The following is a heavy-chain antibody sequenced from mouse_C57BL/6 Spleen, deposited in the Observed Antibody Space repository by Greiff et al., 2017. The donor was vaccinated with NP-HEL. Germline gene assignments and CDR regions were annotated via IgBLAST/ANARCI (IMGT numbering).Heavy chain of an antibody. D-gene: IGHD1-1*01. CDR2: INPNYGTT. Sequence: VQPKESGPEPVKPGASVKISRKASGYSFPYYNMNWVKPSNGKGLEWIGVINPNYGTTSYNQKFKGKATLTVDQSASTAYMQLNSLTSEDSAVYYCARNVITTVVARGYYFDYWGQGTTLTVSS. CDR3: ARNVITTVVARGYYFDY. V-gene: IGHV1-39*01. CDR1: GYSFPYYN. J-gene: IGHJ2*01.